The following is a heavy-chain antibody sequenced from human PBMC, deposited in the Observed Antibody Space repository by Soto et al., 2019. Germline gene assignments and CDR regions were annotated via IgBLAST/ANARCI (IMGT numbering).Heavy chain of an antibody. Sequence: PSETLSLTCAVSGGSISSGGYSWNWIRQPPGKGLEWIGYIYHSGSTLYNPSLKSRVTISVDKSKNQFSLKLTSVTAADTAVYYCARLEGGYYDSSLDYWGQGTLVTVSS. V-gene: IGHV4-30-2*01. CDR3: ARLEGGYYDSSLDY. J-gene: IGHJ4*02. CDR2: IYHSGST. CDR1: GGSISSGGYS. D-gene: IGHD3-22*01.